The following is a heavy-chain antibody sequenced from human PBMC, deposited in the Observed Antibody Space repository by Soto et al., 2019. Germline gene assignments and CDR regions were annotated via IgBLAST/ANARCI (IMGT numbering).Heavy chain of an antibody. CDR2: IIPIFGTA. Sequence: SVKVSCKASGGTFSSYAISWVRQARGQGLEWMGGIIPIFGTANYAQKFQGRVTITADESTSTAYMELSSMRSEDTAVYYCANGSYGSGSYYPIYYDYGMDVWGKGKRITVSS. D-gene: IGHD3-10*01. V-gene: IGHV1-69*13. CDR3: ANGSYGSGSYYPIYYDYGMDV. J-gene: IGHJ6*04. CDR1: GGTFSSYA.